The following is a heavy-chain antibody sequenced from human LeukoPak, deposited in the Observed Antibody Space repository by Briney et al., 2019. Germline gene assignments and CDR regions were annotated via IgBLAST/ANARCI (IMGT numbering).Heavy chain of an antibody. CDR2: IYYSGST. J-gene: IGHJ4*02. CDR1: GGSISSSSYY. CDR3: ARRYDFWSGLDPGYFDY. D-gene: IGHD3-3*01. V-gene: IGHV4-39*01. Sequence: SETLSLTCTVSGGSISSSSYYWGWIRQPPGKGLEWIGSIYYSGSTYYNPSLKSRVTISVDTSKNQFSLKLSSVTAADTAVYYCARRYDFWSGLDPGYFDYWGQGTLVTVSS.